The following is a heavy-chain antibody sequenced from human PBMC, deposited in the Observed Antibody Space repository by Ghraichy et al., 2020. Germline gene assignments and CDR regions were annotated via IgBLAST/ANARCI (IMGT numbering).Heavy chain of an antibody. J-gene: IGHJ6*01. V-gene: IGHV3-30*18. CDR1: GFTFSRYG. D-gene: IGHD3-22*01. CDR3: AKERDTSGYYSFRGDYYGM. Sequence: GESLNISCAASGFTFSRYGMHWVRQAPDRGLEWVAVTSYDGSNKFYGGSVQGRFTISRDNSKNTLFLQMNSLRPEDTAVYYCAKERDTSGYYSFRGDYYGM. CDR2: TSYDGSNK.